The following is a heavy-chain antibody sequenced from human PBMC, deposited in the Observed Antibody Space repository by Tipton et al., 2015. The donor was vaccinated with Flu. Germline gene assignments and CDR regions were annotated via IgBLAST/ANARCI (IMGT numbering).Heavy chain of an antibody. J-gene: IGHJ5*02. V-gene: IGHV3-23*01. D-gene: IGHD6-19*01. CDR1: GFTLTRYG. Sequence: GSLRLSCAVSGFTLTRYGMGWVRQAPGKGLEWISGFSVSGGATFFADSVKGRFTISRDYYKNTLYLQMNSLRPDDTAVYYCAKVIPELVAGLDRWGQGTLVTVSS. CDR3: AKVIPELVAGLDR. CDR2: FSVSGGAT.